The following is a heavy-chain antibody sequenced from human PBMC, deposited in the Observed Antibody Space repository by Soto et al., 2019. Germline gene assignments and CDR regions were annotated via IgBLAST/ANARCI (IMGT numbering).Heavy chain of an antibody. D-gene: IGHD3-22*01. J-gene: IGHJ4*02. CDR2: IYYSGST. V-gene: IGHV4-31*03. Sequence: PSETLSLPCTVSGGSISSGGYYWSWIRQHPGKSLEWIGYIYYSGSTYYNPSLKSRGTISVDTSKNQFSLKLSSLTAADRAVYYCARGAGDRSGYYWLYDYWGQGTMVAFSS. CDR1: GGSISSGGYY. CDR3: ARGAGDRSGYYWLYDY.